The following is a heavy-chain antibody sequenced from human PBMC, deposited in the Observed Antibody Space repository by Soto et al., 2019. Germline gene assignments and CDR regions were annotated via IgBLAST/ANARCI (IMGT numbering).Heavy chain of an antibody. CDR3: ATRNWNFARDY. CDR2: IKQDGTQK. CDR1: GFTFSTYW. V-gene: IGHV3-7*01. D-gene: IGHD1-7*01. Sequence: GGSLRLSCAASGFTFSTYWMTLVRQAPGEGLEWVANIKQDGTQKYYADSVKGRFTISRDNAKNSLYLQMNSLSAVDTAIYYCATRNWNFARDYWGQGTLVTVSS. J-gene: IGHJ4*02.